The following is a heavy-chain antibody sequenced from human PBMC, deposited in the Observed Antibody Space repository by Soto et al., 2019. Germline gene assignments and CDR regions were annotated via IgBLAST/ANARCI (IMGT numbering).Heavy chain of an antibody. D-gene: IGHD6-13*01. CDR2: ISYDGSNK. J-gene: IGHJ4*02. V-gene: IGHV3-30*18. Sequence: QVQLVESGGGVVQPGRSLRLSCAAPGFTFSSYGMHWVRQAPGKGLEWVAVISYDGSNKYYADSVKGRFTISRDNSKNTLYLQMNSLRAEDTAVYYCAKDFGSVELAPWGYWGQGTLVTVSS. CDR3: AKDFGSVELAPWGY. CDR1: GFTFSSYG.